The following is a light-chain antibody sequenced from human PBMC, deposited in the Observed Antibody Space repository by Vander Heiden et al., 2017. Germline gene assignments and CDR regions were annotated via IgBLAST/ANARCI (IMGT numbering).Light chain of an antibody. J-gene: IGKJ4*01. CDR1: QTISSY. CDR2: AAS. CDR3: QQSDSSPLT. V-gene: IGKV1-39*01. Sequence: DIQMTQSPSSLSASVGDRVTITCRAGQTISSYLNWYQQKPGKAPKLLIYAASNLQSGVPSRFSGSGSGTDFTPTISSLQPEDFATYYCQQSDSSPLTFGGGTKVEIK.